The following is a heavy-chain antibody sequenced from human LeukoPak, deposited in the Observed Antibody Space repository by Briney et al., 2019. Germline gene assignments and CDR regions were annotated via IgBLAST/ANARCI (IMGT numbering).Heavy chain of an antibody. CDR2: ISYDGSNK. CDR1: GFTFSSYG. J-gene: IGHJ4*02. V-gene: IGHV3-30*03. Sequence: GGSLRLSCAASGFTFSSYGMHWVLQAPGKGLEWVAVISYDGSNKYYADSVKGRFTISRDNSKNTLYLQMNSLRAEDTAVYYCATNYGGYIDYWGQGTLVTVSS. CDR3: ATNYGGYIDY. D-gene: IGHD2-21*01.